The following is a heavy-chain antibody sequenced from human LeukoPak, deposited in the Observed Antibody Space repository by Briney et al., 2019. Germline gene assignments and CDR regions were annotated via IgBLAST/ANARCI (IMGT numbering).Heavy chain of an antibody. CDR1: GFTFSSYS. D-gene: IGHD3-22*01. CDR2: ISSSSSTI. V-gene: IGHV3-48*01. Sequence: GSLRLSCAASGFTFSSYSMNWVRQAPGKGLEWVSYISSSSSTIYYADSVKGRFTISRDNAKNSLYLQMNSLRAEDTAVYYCARDRSYYDSSGYYSHFDYWGQGTLVTVSS. J-gene: IGHJ4*02. CDR3: ARDRSYYDSSGYYSHFDY.